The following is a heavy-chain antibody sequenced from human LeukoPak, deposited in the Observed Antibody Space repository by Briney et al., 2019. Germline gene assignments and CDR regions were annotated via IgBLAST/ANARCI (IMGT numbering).Heavy chain of an antibody. V-gene: IGHV3-21*04. CDR3: AKDMAAYYYASGNIDY. CDR2: ISSSSSYI. CDR1: GFTFSSYS. Sequence: GGSLRLSCAASGFTFSSYSMNWVRQAPGKGLEWVSSISSSSSYIYYADSVKGRFTISRDNAKNSLYLQMNSLRAEDTALYYCAKDMAAYYYASGNIDYWGQGTLVTVSS. D-gene: IGHD3-10*01. J-gene: IGHJ4*02.